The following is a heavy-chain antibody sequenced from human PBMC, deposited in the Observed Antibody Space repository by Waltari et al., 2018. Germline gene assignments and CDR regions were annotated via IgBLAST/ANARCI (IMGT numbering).Heavy chain of an antibody. J-gene: IGHJ4*02. D-gene: IGHD6-13*01. CDR1: GFIFNNYW. CDR3: VMYSSSFLGDC. CDR2: INTDGSIT. Sequence: EVQLVESGGGLVQPGGSLRLSCAASGFIFNNYWMHWVSPAPGKGLVSVSHINTDGSITNYADSVKGRFTISRDNAKNTLFLQMNSLRAEDTAVYYCVMYSSSFLGDCWGQGTLVTVSS. V-gene: IGHV3-74*01.